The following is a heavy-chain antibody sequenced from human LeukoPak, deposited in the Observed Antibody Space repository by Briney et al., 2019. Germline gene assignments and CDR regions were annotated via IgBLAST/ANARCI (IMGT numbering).Heavy chain of an antibody. CDR3: AKDMSGDYTYDSFDY. CDR2: VSWNSGSI. Sequence: GRSLRLSCAASGFTFDDYAMHWVRQAPGKVLEWVSGVSWNSGSIGYADSVKGRFTISRDNAKNSLYLQMNSLRAEDTALYYCAKDMSGDYTYDSFDYWGQGTLVTVSS. V-gene: IGHV3-9*01. CDR1: GFTFDDYA. D-gene: IGHD4-17*01. J-gene: IGHJ4*02.